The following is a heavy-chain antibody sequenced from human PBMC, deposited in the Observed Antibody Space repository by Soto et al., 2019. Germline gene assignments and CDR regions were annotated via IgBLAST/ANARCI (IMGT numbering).Heavy chain of an antibody. CDR3: AHTMAPRIFDY. CDR2: IYWDDDK. Sequence: QITLKEAGPTLVKPTQTLTLTCSFSGFSLITSGLCVGWIRQPPGKALEWLALIYWDDDKGYSTSLRSRLTITKDTSRNQVVLTMTNMDPADTATYYCAHTMAPRIFDYWGQGTLVTVSS. V-gene: IGHV2-5*02. J-gene: IGHJ4*02. CDR1: GFSLITSGLC.